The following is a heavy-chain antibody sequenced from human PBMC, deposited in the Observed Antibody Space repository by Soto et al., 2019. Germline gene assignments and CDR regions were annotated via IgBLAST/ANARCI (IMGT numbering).Heavy chain of an antibody. D-gene: IGHD3-9*01. V-gene: IGHV1-69*06. J-gene: IGHJ4*02. Sequence: SVKVSCKASGGTFSSYAISWVRQAPGQGLEWMGGIIPIFGTANYAQKFQGRVTITADKSTSTAYMELSSLRSEDTAVYYCARVFATYYDILTGYYYFDYWGQGTLVTVSS. CDR3: ARVFATYYDILTGYYYFDY. CDR2: IIPIFGTA. CDR1: GGTFSSYA.